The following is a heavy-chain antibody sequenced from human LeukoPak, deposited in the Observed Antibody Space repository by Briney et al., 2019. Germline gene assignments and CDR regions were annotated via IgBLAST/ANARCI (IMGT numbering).Heavy chain of an antibody. Sequence: GGSLRLSCAASGFTFSSYSMNWVRQAPGKGLEWVSSISSSSSYIYYADSVKGRFTISRDNAKNSLYLQMNSLRAEDTAVYYCARGGLRNYDFWSGYYIDYWGQGTLVTVSS. CDR2: ISSSSSYI. J-gene: IGHJ4*02. V-gene: IGHV3-21*01. D-gene: IGHD3-3*01. CDR3: ARGGLRNYDFWSGYYIDY. CDR1: GFTFSSYS.